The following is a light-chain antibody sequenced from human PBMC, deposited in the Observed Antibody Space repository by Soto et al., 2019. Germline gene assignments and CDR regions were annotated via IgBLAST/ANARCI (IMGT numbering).Light chain of an antibody. J-gene: IGKJ4*01. CDR2: AAS. V-gene: IGKV1-39*01. Sequence: IQMTQSPSSLSASVGDRVTITCRASQSIGRHLNWYQQKPGKAPQLLIYAASSFQGGVPSRFSGSASGTDFTLTISSLQPEDFATYYCQQSYSMPLTFGGGTRVEIK. CDR3: QQSYSMPLT. CDR1: QSIGRH.